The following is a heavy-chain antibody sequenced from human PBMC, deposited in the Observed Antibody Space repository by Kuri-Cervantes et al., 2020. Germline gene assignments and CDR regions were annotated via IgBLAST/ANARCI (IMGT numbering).Heavy chain of an antibody. Sequence: ASVKVSCKASGYTFISYGISWVRQAPGQGLEWMGWISAYNGDTNYAQKLRGRVTMTTDTSTSTAYMDLRSLRSDDTAVYYCARDYYYDRSGYGASFDYWGQGTLVTVSS. CDR1: GYTFISYG. CDR2: ISAYNGDT. V-gene: IGHV1-18*01. J-gene: IGHJ4*01. CDR3: ARDYYYDRSGYGASFDY. D-gene: IGHD3-22*01.